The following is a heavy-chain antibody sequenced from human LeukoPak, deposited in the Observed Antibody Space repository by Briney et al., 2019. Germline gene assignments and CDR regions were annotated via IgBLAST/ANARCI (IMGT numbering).Heavy chain of an antibody. J-gene: IGHJ4*02. CDR1: GFTFSSYA. CDR2: ISYDGSKK. Sequence: GGSLRLSCAASGFTFSSYAMDWIRQAPGKGLEWVAVISYDGSKKYYADSVRGRFTISRDNSKNTVYLQMNSLRGDDTAVYYCARSLDYWGQGTLVTVYS. CDR3: ARSLDY. V-gene: IGHV3-30-3*01.